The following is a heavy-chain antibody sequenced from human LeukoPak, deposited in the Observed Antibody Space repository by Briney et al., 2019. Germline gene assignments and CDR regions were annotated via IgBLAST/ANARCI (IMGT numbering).Heavy chain of an antibody. D-gene: IGHD2-2*01. Sequence: GGSLRLSCAAPGFTFSSYSMNWVRQAPGKGLEWVSYISSSSSTIYYADSVKGRFTISRDNAKNSLYLQMNSLRAEDTAVYYCARGCSSTSCYVVDYWGQGTLVTVSS. V-gene: IGHV3-48*04. CDR3: ARGCSSTSCYVVDY. CDR1: GFTFSSYS. CDR2: ISSSSSTI. J-gene: IGHJ4*02.